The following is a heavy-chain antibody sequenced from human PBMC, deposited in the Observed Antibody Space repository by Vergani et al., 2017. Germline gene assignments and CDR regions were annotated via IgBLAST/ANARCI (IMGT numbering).Heavy chain of an antibody. J-gene: IGHJ3*02. Sequence: QVQLVQSGAEVKKPGASVKVSCKASGYTFTSYDINWVRQATGQGLEWMGWMNPNSGNTGYAQKFQGRVTMTRNTSISTAYMELSSLRAEDTAVYYCAGGNRPSDCSGTNCYTHAFDIWGQGTMVTVSS. CDR2: MNPNSGNT. CDR3: AGGNRPSDCSGTNCYTHAFDI. V-gene: IGHV1-8*01. D-gene: IGHD2-2*02. CDR1: GYTFTSYD.